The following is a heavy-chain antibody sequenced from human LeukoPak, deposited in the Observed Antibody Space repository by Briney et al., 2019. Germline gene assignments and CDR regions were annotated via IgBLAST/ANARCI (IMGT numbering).Heavy chain of an antibody. CDR1: GFTFSSYS. J-gene: IGHJ4*02. Sequence: GGSLRLSCAASGFTFSSYSMNWVRQAPGKGLEWVSSISSSSSYIYYADSVKGRFTISRDNAKNSLYLQMNSLRAEDRAVYYCARASNDYFDYWGQGTLVTVSS. D-gene: IGHD1-1*01. CDR3: ARASNDYFDY. CDR2: ISSSSSYI. V-gene: IGHV3-21*01.